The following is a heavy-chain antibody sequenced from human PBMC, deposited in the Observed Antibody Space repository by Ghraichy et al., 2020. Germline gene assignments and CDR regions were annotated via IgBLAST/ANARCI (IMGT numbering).Heavy chain of an antibody. V-gene: IGHV1-69*06. CDR2: IIPIFGTA. CDR1: GGTVSSYA. CDR3: ARDSKNYGSGSPSY. Sequence: SVKVSCKVSGGTVSSYAITWVRQAPGQGLEWMGGIIPIFGTANYGQQFQGRVTITADKSTNTAYMELSSLTSEDTAVYYCARDSKNYGSGSPSYWGQGTLVTVSS. J-gene: IGHJ4*02. D-gene: IGHD3-10*01.